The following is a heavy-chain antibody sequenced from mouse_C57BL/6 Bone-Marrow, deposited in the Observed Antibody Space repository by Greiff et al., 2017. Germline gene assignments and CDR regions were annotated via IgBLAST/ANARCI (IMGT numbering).Heavy chain of an antibody. J-gene: IGHJ2*01. D-gene: IGHD1-1*01. CDR1: GFTFSSYT. CDR2: ISGGGGNT. V-gene: IGHV5-9*01. Sequence: EVKLVESGGGLVKPGGSLKLSCAASGFTFSSYTMSWVRQTPEKRLQWVAAISGGGGNTYYPDSVKGRFTISRDNDKNILYLQMSSLRSEDTALYYCSRQVTTVLATKYFDVWGQGTTLTVSS. CDR3: SRQVTTVLATKYFDV.